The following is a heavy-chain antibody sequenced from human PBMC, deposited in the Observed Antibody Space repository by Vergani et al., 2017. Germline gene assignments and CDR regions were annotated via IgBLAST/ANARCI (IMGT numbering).Heavy chain of an antibody. V-gene: IGHV3-30*03. Sequence: QVSLVESGGGVVQPGRSLTLTCSASGFGFKNFAMHWVRQAPGKGLEWVATISKDGTRDYYEPSVRGRFAVSRDNFKNTMYLQMDRLTTDDTAVYFCARDGTDICVSSSEYSHLLYYWGQGILVTVSS. D-gene: IGHD2-2*01. J-gene: IGHJ4*02. CDR2: ISKDGTRD. CDR3: ARDGTDICVSSSEYSHLLYY. CDR1: GFGFKNFA.